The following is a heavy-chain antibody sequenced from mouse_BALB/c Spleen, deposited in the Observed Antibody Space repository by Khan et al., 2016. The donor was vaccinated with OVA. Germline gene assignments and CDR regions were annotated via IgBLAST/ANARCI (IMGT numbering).Heavy chain of an antibody. CDR3: VRGGKFAY. J-gene: IGHJ3*01. CDR2: ISTNYGDA. D-gene: IGHD1-1*02. V-gene: IGHV1S137*01. CDR1: GYTFTDYA. Sequence: QVQLQQSGAELVRPGVSVKISFKASGYTFTDYAMHWVKQRHAKSLEWIGVISTNYGDADYNQKFQGKASMTVDRSSSTVYMELARVTSEDSAIYYCVRGGKFAYWGQWTLVTISA.